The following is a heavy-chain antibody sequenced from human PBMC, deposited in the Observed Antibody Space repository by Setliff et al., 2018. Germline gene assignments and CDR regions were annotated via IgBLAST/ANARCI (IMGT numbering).Heavy chain of an antibody. CDR3: AREFVPAEPGYCSSTSCPAAYFDY. CDR1: GFTFSRYW. J-gene: IGHJ4*02. D-gene: IGHD2-2*03. CDR2: IKEDGSEK. V-gene: IGHV3-7*01. Sequence: SLRLSCVASGFTFSRYWMSWVRQAPGKGLEWVANIKEDGSEKYYGESVKGRFTMSRDNAKNSLYLQMNSLRAEDTAVYYCAREFVPAEPGYCSSTSCPAAYFDYWGQGTLVTVSS.